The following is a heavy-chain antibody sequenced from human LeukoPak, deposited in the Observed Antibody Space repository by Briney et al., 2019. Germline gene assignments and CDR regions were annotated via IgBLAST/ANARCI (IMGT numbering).Heavy chain of an antibody. D-gene: IGHD2/OR15-2a*01. Sequence: GASVKVSCKASGYTFTSYGISWVRQAPGQGLEWMGRIIPILGIANYAQKLQGRVTMTTDTSTSTAYMELRSLRSDDTAVYYCARVQYLRDWFDPWGQGTLVTVSS. CDR1: GYTFTSYG. V-gene: IGHV1-18*01. CDR3: ARVQYLRDWFDP. CDR2: IIPILGIA. J-gene: IGHJ5*02.